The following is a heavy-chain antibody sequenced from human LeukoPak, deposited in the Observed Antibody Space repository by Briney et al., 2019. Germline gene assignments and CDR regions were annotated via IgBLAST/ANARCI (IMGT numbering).Heavy chain of an antibody. J-gene: IGHJ5*02. D-gene: IGHD3-16*01. CDR1: GGSISSYY. V-gene: IGHV4-34*01. Sequence: PSETLSLTCTVSGGSISSYYWSWIRQPPGKGLEWIGEINHSGSTNYNPSLKSRVTISVDTSKNQFSLKLSSVTAADTAVYYCARDVSAARGIDWFDPWGQGTLVTVSS. CDR2: INHSGST. CDR3: ARDVSAARGIDWFDP.